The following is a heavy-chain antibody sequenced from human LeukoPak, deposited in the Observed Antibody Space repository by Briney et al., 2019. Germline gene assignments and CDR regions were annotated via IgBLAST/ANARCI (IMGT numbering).Heavy chain of an antibody. J-gene: IGHJ6*03. CDR1: GGSITDFY. Sequence: SETLSLTRSVSGGSITDFYWSWIRQSPGKGLEYIGYIYHSGSTNYNPSLKSRVTISLDTSSNNFFLKMTSVSASDTAVYYCARRVGWPTTTYYYMDVWGKGTTVTIS. CDR3: ARRVGWPTTTYYYMDV. D-gene: IGHD6-19*01. CDR2: IYHSGST. V-gene: IGHV4-59*01.